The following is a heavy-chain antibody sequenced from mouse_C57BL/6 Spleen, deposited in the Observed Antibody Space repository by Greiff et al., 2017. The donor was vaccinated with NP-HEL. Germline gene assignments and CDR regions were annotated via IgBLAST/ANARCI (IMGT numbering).Heavy chain of an antibody. V-gene: IGHV1-26*01. J-gene: IGHJ4*01. CDR1: GYTFTDYY. CDR3: ARGGYDYDWDSYAMDY. D-gene: IGHD2-4*01. Sequence: EVQLQQSGPELVKPGASVKISCKASGYTFTDYYMNWVKQSHGKSLEWIGDINPNNGGTSYNQKFKGKATLTVDKSSSTAYMELRSLTSEDSAVYYCARGGYDYDWDSYAMDYWGQGTSVTVSS. CDR2: INPNNGGT.